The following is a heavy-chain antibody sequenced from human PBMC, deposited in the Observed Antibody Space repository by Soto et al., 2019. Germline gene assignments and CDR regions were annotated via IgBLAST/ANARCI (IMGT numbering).Heavy chain of an antibody. CDR2: IYHSGST. CDR1: GYSINSDDY. V-gene: IGHV4-38-2*02. J-gene: IGHJ6*02. CDR3: ARDRGPRDVVAPAAIRPAYGMDV. Sequence: SETLSLTCTVSGYSINSDDYWGWIRQPPGKGLEWIASIYHSGSTFYNPSLRSRVTISVDTSKNQFSLKLSSVTAADTAVYYCARDRGPRDVVAPAAIRPAYGMDVWGQGTTVTVSS. D-gene: IGHD2-2*02.